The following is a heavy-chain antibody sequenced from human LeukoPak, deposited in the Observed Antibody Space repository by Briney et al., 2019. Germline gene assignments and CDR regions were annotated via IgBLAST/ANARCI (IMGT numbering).Heavy chain of an antibody. V-gene: IGHV4-59*01. Sequence: SETLSLTCTVSGGSISSYYWSWIRQPPGKGLEWIGYIYYSGSTNYNSSLKSRATISLDTSKNQFSLKLTSVTAADTAVYYCAKDTVAGCFDYRGQGTLVTVSS. J-gene: IGHJ4*02. CDR1: GGSISSYY. CDR3: AKDTVAGCFDY. D-gene: IGHD6-19*01. CDR2: IYYSGST.